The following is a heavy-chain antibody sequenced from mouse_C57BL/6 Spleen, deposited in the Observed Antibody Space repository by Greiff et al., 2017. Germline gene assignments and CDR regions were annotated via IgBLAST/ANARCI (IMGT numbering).Heavy chain of an antibody. J-gene: IGHJ2*01. Sequence: QVQLQQPGAELVKPGASVKLSCKASGYTFTSYWMHWVKQRPGRGLEWIGRIHPSDSDTNYNQKFKGKATLTVDKSSSTSYMQLSSLTSEDSAVYDCAIVDDYEETFDYWGQGTTLTVSS. V-gene: IGHV1-74*01. D-gene: IGHD2-4*01. CDR3: AIVDDYEETFDY. CDR1: GYTFTSYW. CDR2: IHPSDSDT.